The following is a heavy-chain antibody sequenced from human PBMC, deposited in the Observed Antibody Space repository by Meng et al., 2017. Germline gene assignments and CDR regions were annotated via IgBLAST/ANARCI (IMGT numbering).Heavy chain of an antibody. CDR3: TPNYYYDSSGYYYYFDY. CDR1: GFTFGDYA. J-gene: IGHJ4*02. V-gene: IGHV3-49*03. Sequence: SLKISCTASGFTFGDYAMSWFRQAPGKGLEWVGFIRSKAYGGTTEYAASVKGRFTISRDDSKSIAYLQMNSLKTEDTAVYYCTPNYYYDSSGYYYYFDYWGQGTLVTVYS. CDR2: IRSKAYGGTT. D-gene: IGHD3-22*01.